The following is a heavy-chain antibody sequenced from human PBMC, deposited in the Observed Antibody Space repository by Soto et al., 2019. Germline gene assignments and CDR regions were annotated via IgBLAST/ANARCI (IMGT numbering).Heavy chain of an antibody. CDR3: ARSLTQYSSSWGPNYYYYYGMDV. V-gene: IGHV3-33*01. Sequence: VGSLRLSCAASGFTFSSYGMHWVRQAPGKGLEWVAVIWYDGSNKYYADSVKGRFTISRDNSKNTLYLQMNSLRAEDTAVYYCARSLTQYSSSWGPNYYYYYGMDVWGQGTTVTVSS. D-gene: IGHD6-13*01. J-gene: IGHJ6*02. CDR1: GFTFSSYG. CDR2: IWYDGSNK.